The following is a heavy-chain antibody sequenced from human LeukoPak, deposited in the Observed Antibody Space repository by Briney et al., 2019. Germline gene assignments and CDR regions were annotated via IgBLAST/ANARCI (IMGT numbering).Heavy chain of an antibody. D-gene: IGHD3-10*01. Sequence: GASVKVSCKASGGTFSSYAISWVRQAPGQGLEWMGGIIPIFGTANYAQKFHGRVTITADESTSTAYMELSSLRSEDTAVYYCARVGRRSGSYSYAFDIWGQGTMVTVSS. CDR3: ARVGRRSGSYSYAFDI. CDR1: GGTFSSYA. V-gene: IGHV1-69*13. CDR2: IIPIFGTA. J-gene: IGHJ3*02.